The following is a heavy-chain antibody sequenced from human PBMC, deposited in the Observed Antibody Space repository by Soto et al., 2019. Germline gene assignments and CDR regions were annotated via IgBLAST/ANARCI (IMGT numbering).Heavy chain of an antibody. V-gene: IGHV2-5*02. CDR2: IYWDDDK. CDR1: GFSLSTNGVG. Sequence: QITLKESGPTLVKPTQTLTLTCTFSGFSLSTNGVGVGWIRQPPGKALEWLALIYWDDDKRYSPSLKSRLTITRDTSKNQVVLTMTNVDPVDTATYYCAHRFGLPTWYSSGHHSECFQYWGQGTLVTVSS. D-gene: IGHD3-22*01. CDR3: AHRFGLPTWYSSGHHSECFQY. J-gene: IGHJ1*01.